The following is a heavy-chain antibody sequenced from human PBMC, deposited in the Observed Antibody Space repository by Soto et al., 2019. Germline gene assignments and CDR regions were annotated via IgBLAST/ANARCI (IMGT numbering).Heavy chain of an antibody. CDR2: IYHSGST. CDR3: ARAQRRGTMVRGTMDY. V-gene: IGHV4-4*02. Sequence: QVQLQESGPGLVKPSGTLSLTCAVSGGSISSSNWWSWVRQPPGKGLEWIGAIYHSGSTNYNPSLKSRVTLSVDKSKNQFSLKLSSVTAADTAVYYCARAQRRGTMVRGTMDYWGQGTLVTVSS. J-gene: IGHJ4*02. D-gene: IGHD3-10*01. CDR1: GGSISSSNW.